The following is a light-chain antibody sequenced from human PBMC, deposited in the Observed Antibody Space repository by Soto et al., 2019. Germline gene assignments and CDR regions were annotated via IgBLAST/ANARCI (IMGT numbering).Light chain of an antibody. CDR1: SSDIGAYNY. V-gene: IGLV2-14*01. CDR3: NSYTTLSNRV. J-gene: IGLJ1*01. CDR2: EVT. Sequence: QSVLTQPASVSGSPGQTITISCTGTSSDIGAYNYVSWYQQHPGEAPKLLIYEVTYRPSGVSDRFSGSKSGNTASLTISGLQAEDEANYYCNSYTTLSNRVFGTGTKVTVL.